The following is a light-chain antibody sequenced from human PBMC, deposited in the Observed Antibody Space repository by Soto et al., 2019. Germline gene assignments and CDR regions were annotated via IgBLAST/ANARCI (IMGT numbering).Light chain of an antibody. CDR2: EVS. J-gene: IGLJ1*01. V-gene: IGLV2-23*02. Sequence: QSVLTQPASVPGSPGHSITISCTGTSSDVGSYNLVSWYQQHPGKAPKLMIYEVSKRPSGVSNRFSGSKSGNTASLTISGLQAEDEADYYCCSYAGSSTYVFGTGTKVTAL. CDR1: SSDVGSYNL. CDR3: CSYAGSSTYV.